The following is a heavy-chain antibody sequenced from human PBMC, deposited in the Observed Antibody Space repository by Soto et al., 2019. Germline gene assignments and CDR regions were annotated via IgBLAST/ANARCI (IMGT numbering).Heavy chain of an antibody. CDR3: ARDWGSSGWPN. D-gene: IGHD6-19*01. V-gene: IGHV4-31*03. Sequence: SETLSLTCTVSGHSLSSGGYYWSWICQHPGKGLEWVGYIYFTGSTLYNPSLKSRLAMSLDTSKNQFSLRLTSVTAADTAVYFCARDWGSSGWPNWGQGTLVTVSS. CDR1: GHSLSSGGYY. CDR2: IYFTGST. J-gene: IGHJ4*02.